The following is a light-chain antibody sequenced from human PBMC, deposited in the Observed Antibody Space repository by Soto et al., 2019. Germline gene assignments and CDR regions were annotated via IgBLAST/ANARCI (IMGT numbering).Light chain of an antibody. V-gene: IGLV1-44*01. J-gene: IGLJ3*02. Sequence: QLVLTQPPSASGTPGQWVTISCSGSGSNIVTNTVTWYQQLPGAAPRLLIYSDNQRPSGVPARFSGSKSGTSASLAISGLQSEDEADYYCAAWDVSFVVFGGGTKLTVL. CDR1: GSNIVTNT. CDR3: AAWDVSFVV. CDR2: SDN.